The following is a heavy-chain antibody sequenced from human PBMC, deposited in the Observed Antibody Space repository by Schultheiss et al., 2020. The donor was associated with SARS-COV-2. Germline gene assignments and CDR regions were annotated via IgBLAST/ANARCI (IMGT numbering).Heavy chain of an antibody. J-gene: IGHJ4*02. D-gene: IGHD4-17*01. CDR3: AREGPMTTVTIFDY. V-gene: IGHV4-31*03. CDR2: INHSGST. Sequence: SQTLSLTCTVSGGSISSGGYYWSWIRQPPGKGLEWIGEINHSGSTYYNPSLKSRVTISVDTSKNQFSLKLSSVTAADTAVYYCAREGPMTTVTIFDYWGQGTLVTVSS. CDR1: GGSISSGGYY.